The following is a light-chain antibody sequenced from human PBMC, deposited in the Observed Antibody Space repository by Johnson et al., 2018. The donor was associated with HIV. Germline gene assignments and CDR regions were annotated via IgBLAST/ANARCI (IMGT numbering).Light chain of an antibody. Sequence: QSVLTQPPSVSAAPGQKVTISCSGSSSNIGNNYVSWYQQLPGTAPKLLIYESNQRPSGIPDRFSGSKSGTSATLGITGLQTGDEADYYCGTGDSSLSAGIFGTGTKVTVL. CDR3: GTGDSSLSAGI. CDR2: ESN. J-gene: IGLJ1*01. CDR1: SSNIGNNY. V-gene: IGLV1-51*02.